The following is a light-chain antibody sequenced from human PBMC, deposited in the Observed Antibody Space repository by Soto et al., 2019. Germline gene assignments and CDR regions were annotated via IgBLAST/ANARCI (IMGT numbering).Light chain of an antibody. CDR2: GNS. CDR1: SSNIGAGYD. V-gene: IGLV1-40*01. Sequence: QSVLTQPPSVSGAPGQRVTISCTGSSSNIGAGYDVHWYQQLPGTAPKLLIYGNSNRPSGVPDRFSGSKSGNTASLTISGLQAEDEADYYCSSYTSGGNYVFGTGTKVTVL. J-gene: IGLJ1*01. CDR3: SSYTSGGNYV.